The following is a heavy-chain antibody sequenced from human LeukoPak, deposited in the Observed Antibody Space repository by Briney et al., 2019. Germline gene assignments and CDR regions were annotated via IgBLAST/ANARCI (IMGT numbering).Heavy chain of an antibody. J-gene: IGHJ4*02. Sequence: PGGSLRLSCAASGFTFYDYTMHWVRRVPGKGLEWVSLIRWDDTTEYADSVKGRFTISRDNRKNSLYLQMSSLRTEDTAVYYCARDKGTSYLSSFDYWGQGTLVTVSS. CDR1: GFTFYDYT. D-gene: IGHD6-6*01. CDR2: IRWDDTT. CDR3: ARDKGTSYLSSFDY. V-gene: IGHV3-43*01.